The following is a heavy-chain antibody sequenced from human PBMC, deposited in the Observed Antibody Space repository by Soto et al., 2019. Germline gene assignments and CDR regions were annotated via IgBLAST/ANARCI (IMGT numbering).Heavy chain of an antibody. V-gene: IGHV1-69*13. Sequence: SVKVSCKASGDTFSGYPINWVRQAPGEGLEWMGRIIPVFGTTNDAQRFEGRVTFTADESTNTAYMELRGLLSEDTAVYYCARDGGFGELKYWGPGTLVTVSS. CDR2: IIPVFGTT. J-gene: IGHJ4*02. CDR3: ARDGGFGELKY. CDR1: GDTFSGYP. D-gene: IGHD3-10*01.